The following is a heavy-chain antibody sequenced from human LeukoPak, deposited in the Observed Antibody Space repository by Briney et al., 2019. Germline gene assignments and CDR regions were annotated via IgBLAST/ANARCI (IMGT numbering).Heavy chain of an antibody. D-gene: IGHD2/OR15-2a*01. CDR2: INRDGSTT. J-gene: IGHJ6*02. CDR3: ARGNYYGMDV. V-gene: IGHV3-74*03. CDR1: ESTFSKFW. Sequence: PEGSLRLSSAASESTFSKFWMHWVRQAPGKGLVWVSGINRDGSTTTYADSVKGRFTVSRDNAKNTLYLQMNSLRAEDTAVYYCARGNYYGMDVWGQGTTVTVSS.